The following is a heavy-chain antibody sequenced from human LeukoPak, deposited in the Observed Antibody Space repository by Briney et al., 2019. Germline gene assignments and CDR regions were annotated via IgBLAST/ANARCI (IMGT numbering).Heavy chain of an antibody. D-gene: IGHD6-6*01. V-gene: IGHV1-18*01. Sequence: ASVKVSCKASGYTFTIYGITWARQAPGQGLEWMGWISAYNGNTNFAQKVQGKVTITTDTSTSTAYMELRSLRSDDTAVYYCARDREPYSSSSEFDYWGQGTLVTVSS. CDR3: ARDREPYSSSSEFDY. CDR1: GYTFTIYG. CDR2: ISAYNGNT. J-gene: IGHJ4*02.